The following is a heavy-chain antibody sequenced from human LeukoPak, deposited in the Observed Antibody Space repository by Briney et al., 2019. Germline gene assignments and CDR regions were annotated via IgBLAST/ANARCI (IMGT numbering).Heavy chain of an antibody. D-gene: IGHD6-13*01. Sequence: ASVKVSCKASGYTFTSYGISWVRQAPGQGLEWMGWISADNGNTNYAQKLQGRVTMTTDTSTSTAYMELRSLRSDDTAVYYCARDGYSSSWYTNYYYYYMDVWGKGTTVTVSS. J-gene: IGHJ6*03. CDR1: GYTFTSYG. V-gene: IGHV1-18*01. CDR2: ISADNGNT. CDR3: ARDGYSSSWYTNYYYYYMDV.